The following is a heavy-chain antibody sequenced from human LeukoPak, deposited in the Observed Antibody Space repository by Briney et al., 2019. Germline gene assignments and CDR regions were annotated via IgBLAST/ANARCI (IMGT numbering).Heavy chain of an antibody. D-gene: IGHD3-16*01. CDR2: INPNSGGT. J-gene: IGHJ6*03. CDR1: GYTFTGYY. Sequence: GASVKVSCKASGYTFTGYYMHWVRQAPGQGLEWMGWINPNSGGTNYAQKFQGRVTMTRDTSISTAYMELSRLRSDDTAVYYCARVPWGEDYYYYMDVWGKGTTATVSS. CDR3: ARVPWGEDYYYYMDV. V-gene: IGHV1-2*02.